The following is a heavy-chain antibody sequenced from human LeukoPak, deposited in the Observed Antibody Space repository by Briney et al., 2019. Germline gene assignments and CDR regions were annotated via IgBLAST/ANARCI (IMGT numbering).Heavy chain of an antibody. V-gene: IGHV3-21*04. CDR1: GFTFNNYN. J-gene: IGHJ6*03. D-gene: IGHD6-19*01. Sequence: GGSLRLSCAASGFTFNNYNMNWVRQAPGKGLEWVSSISSISSSYIYYADSVKGRFTISRDNARNSLYLQMNSLRAEDTAVYYCAKRSIAVAGKGYYYYMDVWGKGTTVTISS. CDR3: AKRSIAVAGKGYYYYMDV. CDR2: ISSISSSYI.